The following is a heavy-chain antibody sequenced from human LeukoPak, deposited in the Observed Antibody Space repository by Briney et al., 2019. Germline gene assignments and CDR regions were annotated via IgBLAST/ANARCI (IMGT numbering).Heavy chain of an antibody. CDR3: AKVSRYYDSSGPVDY. CDR1: GFTFSSYA. Sequence: GSLRLSCAASGFTFSSYAMSWVRQAPGKGLEWVSAISGSGGSTYYADSVKGRLTISRDNSKNTLYLHMNSLRAEDTAVYYCAKVSRYYDSSGPVDYWGQGTLVSASS. V-gene: IGHV3-23*01. CDR2: ISGSGGST. D-gene: IGHD3-22*01. J-gene: IGHJ4*02.